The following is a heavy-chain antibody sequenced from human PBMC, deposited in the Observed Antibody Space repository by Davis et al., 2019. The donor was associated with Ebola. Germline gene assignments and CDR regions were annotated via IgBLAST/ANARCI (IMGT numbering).Heavy chain of an antibody. CDR3: ARETTVTLIDY. V-gene: IGHV4-34*01. J-gene: IGHJ4*02. CDR2: INHSGST. CDR1: GGSFSGYY. D-gene: IGHD4-17*01. Sequence: MPSETLSLTCAVYGGSFSGYYWSWIRQPPGKGLEWIGEINHSGSTNYNPSLKSRVTISVDTSKNQFSLKLSSVTAADPAVYYCARETTVTLIDYWGQGTLVTVSS.